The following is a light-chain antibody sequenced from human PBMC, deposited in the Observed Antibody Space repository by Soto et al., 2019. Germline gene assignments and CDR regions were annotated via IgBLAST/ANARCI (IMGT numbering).Light chain of an antibody. V-gene: IGKV3-15*01. CDR3: QQYNNWPPDRT. Sequence: EIVMTQSPATLSVSPGERATHACRASQSVRSNLAWYQQKPGQDPRLLIYGASTRATGIPARFSGSGSGTEFTLTISSLQSEDFAIYFCQQYNNWPPDRTFGQGTKVEIK. CDR1: QSVRSN. CDR2: GAS. J-gene: IGKJ1*01.